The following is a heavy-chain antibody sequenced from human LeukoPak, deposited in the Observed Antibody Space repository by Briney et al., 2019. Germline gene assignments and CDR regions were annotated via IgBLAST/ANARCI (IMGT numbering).Heavy chain of an antibody. CDR1: GFTFSSYA. CDR3: AKDKLVVVPAAIFYFDY. V-gene: IGHV3-23*01. J-gene: IGHJ4*02. D-gene: IGHD2-2*01. Sequence: PGGSLRLSCAASGFTFSSYAMSWVRQAPGKGLEWVSAISGSGGSTYYADSVKGGFTISRDNSKNTLYLQMNSLGAEDTAVYYCAKDKLVVVPAAIFYFDYWGQGTLVTVSS. CDR2: ISGSGGST.